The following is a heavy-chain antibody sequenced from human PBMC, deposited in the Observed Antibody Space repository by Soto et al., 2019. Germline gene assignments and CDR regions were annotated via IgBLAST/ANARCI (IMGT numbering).Heavy chain of an antibody. CDR2: VEPNDGT. Sequence: QVQLVQSEAEVKKPGASVKLSCKASGXTXXXXXXHWVRQAPGQGLEWMGIVEPNDGTIYAQKFXXXXXXXXXXXXXXXXXXXXXLXXXDXAXXXCVREDNAFDIWGQGTRVTVSS. J-gene: IGHJ3*02. D-gene: IGHD2-21*01. V-gene: IGHV1-46*01. CDR1: GXTXXXXX. CDR3: VREDNAFDI.